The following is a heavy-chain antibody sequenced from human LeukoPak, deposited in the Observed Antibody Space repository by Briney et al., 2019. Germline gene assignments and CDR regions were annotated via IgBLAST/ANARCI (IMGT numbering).Heavy chain of an antibody. V-gene: IGHV3-7*01. D-gene: IGHD2-2*01. CDR2: IKQDGSET. J-gene: IGHJ6*03. CDR1: GFAFSSSW. CDR3: ARRAPGYCITTSCPDTYYYYYYMDV. Sequence: GGSLRLSCAASGFAFSSSWMSWVRQAPGKGQEWVANIKQDGSETYYVDSLKGRFTVSRDNAKNSVYLQMNNLRAEDTAVYYCARRAPGYCITTSCPDTYYYYYYMDVWGKGTTVTVSS.